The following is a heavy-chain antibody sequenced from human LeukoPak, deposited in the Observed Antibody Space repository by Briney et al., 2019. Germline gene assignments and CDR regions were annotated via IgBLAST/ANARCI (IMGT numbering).Heavy chain of an antibody. CDR1: GYTLTELS. CDR2: FDPEDGET. CDR3: ATDLSFLGFPGY. J-gene: IGHJ4*02. Sequence: ASVKVSCKVSGYTLTELSMHWVRQAPGKGLEWMGGFDPEDGETIYAQKFQGRVTMIEDTSTDTAYMEPSSLRSEDTAVYYCATDLSFLGFPGYWGQGTLVTVSS. D-gene: IGHD2-21*01. V-gene: IGHV1-24*01.